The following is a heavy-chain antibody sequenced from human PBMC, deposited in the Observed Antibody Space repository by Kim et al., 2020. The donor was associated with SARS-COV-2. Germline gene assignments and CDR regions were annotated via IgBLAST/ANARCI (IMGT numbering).Heavy chain of an antibody. V-gene: IGHV3-23*01. J-gene: IGHJ4*02. Sequence: GSVKGRFTISRDNSKNTLYLQMNSLRAEDTAVYYCAKDMTGIAVAGTLDYWGQGTLVTVSS. CDR3: AKDMTGIAVAGTLDY. D-gene: IGHD6-19*01.